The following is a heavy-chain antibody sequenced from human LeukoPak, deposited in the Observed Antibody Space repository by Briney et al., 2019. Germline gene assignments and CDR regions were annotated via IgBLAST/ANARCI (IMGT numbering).Heavy chain of an antibody. V-gene: IGHV4-59*01. CDR3: AREGEVGMDV. CDR1: GGSISSYY. Sequence: SETLSLTCTVSGGSISSYYWSWIRQPPGKGLEWIGYIYYSGSTNYNPSLKSRVTISVDTSKNQFSLKLSSVTAADTAVYYCAREGEVGMDVWGQGTTVTVSS. J-gene: IGHJ6*02. CDR2: IYYSGST.